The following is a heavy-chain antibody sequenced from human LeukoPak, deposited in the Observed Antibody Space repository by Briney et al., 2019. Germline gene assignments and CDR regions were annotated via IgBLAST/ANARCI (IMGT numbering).Heavy chain of an antibody. Sequence: GGSLRLSCAASGFTFSSYWMSWVRQAPGKGLEWVANIKQDGSEKYYVDSVKGRFTISRDNAKNSLYLQMNSLRAEDTAVYYCARGGGYYYDSSGYYQYYYYYYYMDVWGKGTTVTVSS. CDR3: ARGGGYYYDSSGYYQYYYYYYYMDV. J-gene: IGHJ6*03. CDR2: IKQDGSEK. D-gene: IGHD3-22*01. CDR1: GFTFSSYW. V-gene: IGHV3-7*01.